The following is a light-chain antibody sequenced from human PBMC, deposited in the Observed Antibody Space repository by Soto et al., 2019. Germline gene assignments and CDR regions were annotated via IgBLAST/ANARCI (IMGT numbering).Light chain of an antibody. CDR2: EDK. Sequence: NFMLTQPHSVSESPGKTVTISCTRSSGSIATNYVQWYQQRPGSAPTTVIYEDKLRPSGVPDRFSGSIDSSSNSASLTISGLKTGDEADYYCQSYHSGNYAFGTGTKV. CDR3: QSYHSGNYA. V-gene: IGLV6-57*04. CDR1: SGSIATNY. J-gene: IGLJ1*01.